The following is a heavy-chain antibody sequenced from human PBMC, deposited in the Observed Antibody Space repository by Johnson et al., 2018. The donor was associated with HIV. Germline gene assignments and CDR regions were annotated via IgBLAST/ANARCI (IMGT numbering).Heavy chain of an antibody. CDR3: ARGFDAFDI. J-gene: IGHJ3*02. V-gene: IGHV3-9*02. Sequence: EVQLVESGGGLVQPGRSLRLSCAASGFTSDDYAMHWVRQAPGKGLEWVSGISWNSGSIGYADSVKGRFTISRDNAKNSLYLQMNSLRAEDTAVYYCARGFDAFDIWGQGTMVTVAS. CDR1: GFTSDDYA. CDR2: ISWNSGSI.